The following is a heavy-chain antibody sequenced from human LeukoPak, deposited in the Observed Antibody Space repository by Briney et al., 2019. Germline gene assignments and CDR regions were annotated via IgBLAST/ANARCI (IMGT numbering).Heavy chain of an antibody. J-gene: IGHJ4*02. V-gene: IGHV3-9*01. D-gene: IGHD5-18*01. Sequence: GGSLRLSCAASGFTFDDYAMHWVRQAPGKGLEWVSGISWNSGSIGYADSVKGRFTISRDNAKNSLYLQMNSLRAEDTALYYCAKVRGGSYGPYYFDYWGQGTLVTVSS. CDR1: GFTFDDYA. CDR2: ISWNSGSI. CDR3: AKVRGGSYGPYYFDY.